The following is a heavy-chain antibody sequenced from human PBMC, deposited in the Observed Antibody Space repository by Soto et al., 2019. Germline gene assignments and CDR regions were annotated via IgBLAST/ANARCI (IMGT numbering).Heavy chain of an antibody. J-gene: IGHJ5*02. CDR3: AREGSSSWYFGGNWFDP. V-gene: IGHV3-30-3*01. Sequence: QVQLVESGGGVVQPGRSLRLSCAASGFTFSSYAMHWVRQAPGKGLEWVAVISYDGSNKYYADSVKGRFTISRDNSKNTLYLQMNSLRAEGTAVYYCAREGSSSWYFGGNWFDPWGQGTLVTVSS. CDR2: ISYDGSNK. D-gene: IGHD6-13*01. CDR1: GFTFSSYA.